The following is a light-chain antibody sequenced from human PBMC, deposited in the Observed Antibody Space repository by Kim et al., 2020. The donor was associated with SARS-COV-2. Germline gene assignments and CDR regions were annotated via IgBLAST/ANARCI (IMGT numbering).Light chain of an antibody. CDR2: QDS. Sequence: SYELTQPPSVSVSPGQTASITCSGDKLGDKYACWYQQKPGQSPVLVIYQDSKRPSGIPERFSGSNSGNTATLTISGTQAMYEADYYCQAWDSSTAWVFGGGTQLNVL. J-gene: IGLJ3*02. CDR1: KLGDKY. V-gene: IGLV3-1*01. CDR3: QAWDSSTAWV.